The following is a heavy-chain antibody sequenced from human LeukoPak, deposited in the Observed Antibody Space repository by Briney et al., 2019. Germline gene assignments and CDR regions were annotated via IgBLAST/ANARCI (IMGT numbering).Heavy chain of an antibody. Sequence: SETLSLPCTVSGGSISSGDYYWCWIRQPPGKVLEWTGYIYYIGSTYYNPSLKSRVTISVDTSKNQFSLKLSSVTAADTAVYYCARYYYDSSGYYLDYWGQGTLVTVSS. CDR3: ARYYYDSSGYYLDY. D-gene: IGHD3-22*01. CDR2: IYYIGST. CDR1: GGSISSGDYY. J-gene: IGHJ4*02. V-gene: IGHV4-31*03.